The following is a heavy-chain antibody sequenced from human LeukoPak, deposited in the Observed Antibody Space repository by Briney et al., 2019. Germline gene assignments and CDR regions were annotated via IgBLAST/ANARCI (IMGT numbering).Heavy chain of an antibody. CDR2: INHSGST. V-gene: IGHV4-34*01. CDR1: GGSFSGYY. J-gene: IGHJ4*02. CDR3: ARGHFPTVTPPFDY. D-gene: IGHD4-17*01. Sequence: SETLSLTCAVYGGSFSGYYWSWIRQPPGKGLEWIGEINHSGSTNYNPSLKSRVTISVDTSKNQFSLKLSSVTAADTAVYYCARGHFPTVTPPFDYWGQGTLVTVFS.